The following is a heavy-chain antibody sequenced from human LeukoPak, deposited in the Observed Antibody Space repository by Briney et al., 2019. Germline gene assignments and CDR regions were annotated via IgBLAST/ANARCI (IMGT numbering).Heavy chain of an antibody. J-gene: IGHJ4*02. CDR3: AGVGRSGWTVDY. CDR1: GFDFSTYS. V-gene: IGHV3-48*04. CDR2: ISSSSSNI. D-gene: IGHD6-19*01. Sequence: GGSLRLSCAASGFDFSTYSIDWVRQAPGKGLEWVSYISSSSSNIYHADSGKGRFTISRDNAKYSLHLQMNSLGAEDTAVYYCAGVGRSGWTVDYWGQGTLVTVSS.